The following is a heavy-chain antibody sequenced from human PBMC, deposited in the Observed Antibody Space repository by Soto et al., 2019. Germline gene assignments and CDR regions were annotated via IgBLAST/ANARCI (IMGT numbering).Heavy chain of an antibody. Sequence: QVQLVQSGAEVKKPGASVKVSCKASGYTFTSYDINWVRQATGQGLEWMGWMNPNSGNTGYAQKFQGRVTMTRNTSISTADMRVSSLGSEDTAVYSCARGMSSNIQLWGQGTLVTVSS. J-gene: IGHJ1*01. D-gene: IGHD4-4*01. V-gene: IGHV1-8*01. CDR3: ARGMSSNIQL. CDR2: MNPNSGNT. CDR1: GYTFTSYD.